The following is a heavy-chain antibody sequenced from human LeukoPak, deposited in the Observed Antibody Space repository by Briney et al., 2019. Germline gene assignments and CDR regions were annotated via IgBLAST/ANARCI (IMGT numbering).Heavy chain of an antibody. CDR3: ASWGYPHPFDY. Sequence: SETLSLTCTVSGGSTSSGNYYWGWIRQHPGKGLEWIGYIYYSGSTYYNPSLKSRVTISVDTSKNQFSLKLSSVTAADTAVYYCASWGYPHPFDYWGQGSLVTVSS. CDR2: IYYSGST. J-gene: IGHJ4*02. CDR1: GGSTSSGNYY. D-gene: IGHD3-16*02. V-gene: IGHV4-30-4*08.